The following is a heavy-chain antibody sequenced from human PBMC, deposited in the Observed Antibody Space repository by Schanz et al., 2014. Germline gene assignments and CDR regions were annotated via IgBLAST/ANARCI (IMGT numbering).Heavy chain of an antibody. CDR2: MNPNSDKT. D-gene: IGHD6-19*01. J-gene: IGHJ4*02. CDR1: GYTFTSYD. CDR3: ARLRAGPFYFDY. V-gene: IGHV1-8*01. Sequence: QAQLVQSGAEVKRPGASVKASCKASGYTFTSYDIGWVRQATGQGLEWMGWMNPNSDKTGFPQKFQGRVTMTRTISESTAYMELSSLRSEATAVYYCARLRAGPFYFDYWGQGTLVTVSS.